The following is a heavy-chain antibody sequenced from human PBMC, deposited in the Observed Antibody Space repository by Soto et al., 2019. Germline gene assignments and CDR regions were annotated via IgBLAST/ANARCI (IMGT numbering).Heavy chain of an antibody. J-gene: IGHJ4*02. V-gene: IGHV3-30-3*01. CDR1: GFTFSSYA. CDR2: ISYDGSNK. Sequence: PGGSLRLSCAASGFTFSSYAMHWVRQAPGKGLEWVAVISYDGSNKYYADSVKGRFTISRDNSKNTLYLQMNSLRAEDTAVYYCARLAYGSGSYYNNPYYFDYWGQGTLVTV. D-gene: IGHD3-10*01. CDR3: ARLAYGSGSYYNNPYYFDY.